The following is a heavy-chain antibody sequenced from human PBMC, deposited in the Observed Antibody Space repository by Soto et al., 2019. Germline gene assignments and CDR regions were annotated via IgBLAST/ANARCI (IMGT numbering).Heavy chain of an antibody. CDR3: ARVSGNYYEVDRGDY. V-gene: IGHV1-18*01. Sequence: QVQLVQSGAEVKKPGASVKVSCKASGYTFSSSGISWVRQAPGQGLEWMGWISGYNGNTNYGQKFQGRGTMTTDTSTRVAYMEQQSLRFDDTAVYYCARVSGNYYEVDRGDYGGQGTLVTVS. CDR2: ISGYNGNT. J-gene: IGHJ4*02. CDR1: GYTFSSSG. D-gene: IGHD3-22*01.